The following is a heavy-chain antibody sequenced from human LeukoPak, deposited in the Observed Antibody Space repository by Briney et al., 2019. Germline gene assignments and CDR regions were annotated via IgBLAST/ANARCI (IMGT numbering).Heavy chain of an antibody. CDR2: IYYSGST. V-gene: IGHV4-30-4*01. CDR3: ARDPRYCSSTSCYSGMDV. D-gene: IGHD2-2*02. CDR1: GGSISSGDYY. Sequence: SETLSLTCTVSGGSISSGDYYWSWIRQPPGKGLEWIGYIYYSGSTYYNPSLKSRVTISVDTSKNQFSLKLNSVTAADTAAYYCARDPRYCSSTSCYSGMDVWGQGTTVTVSS. J-gene: IGHJ6*02.